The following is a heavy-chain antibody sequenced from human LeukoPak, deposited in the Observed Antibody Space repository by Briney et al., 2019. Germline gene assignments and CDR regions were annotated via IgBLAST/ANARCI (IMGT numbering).Heavy chain of an antibody. CDR1: GFTFDDYT. Sequence: GGSLRLSCAASGFTFDDYTMHWVRQAPGKGLEWVSLISWDGGSTYYADSVKGRFTISRDNSKNSLYLQMNSLRTEDTALYYCAKGRHSYYYDSSGPDYWGQGTLVTVSS. D-gene: IGHD3-22*01. V-gene: IGHV3-43*01. J-gene: IGHJ4*02. CDR3: AKGRHSYYYDSSGPDY. CDR2: ISWDGGST.